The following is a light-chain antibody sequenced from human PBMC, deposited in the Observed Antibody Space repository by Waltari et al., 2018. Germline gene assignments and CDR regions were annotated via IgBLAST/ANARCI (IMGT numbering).Light chain of an antibody. CDR2: SAS. V-gene: IGKV1-12*01. CDR3: QQTNSFPRT. J-gene: IGKJ1*01. CDR1: QGIDNW. Sequence: DIQMTQSPSFVSASVGDRVTITCRASQGIDNWLAWYQQKPGKAPKFLIYSASSLQSGVPSRLVGSGSGTDVILTISRLQPEDFATYYCQQTNSFPRTFGQGTKVAIK.